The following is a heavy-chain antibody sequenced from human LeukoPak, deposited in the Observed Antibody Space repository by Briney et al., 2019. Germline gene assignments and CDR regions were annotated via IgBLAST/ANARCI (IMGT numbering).Heavy chain of an antibody. CDR3: ARAKGLAARPPGY. J-gene: IGHJ4*02. CDR1: GFTFSSYE. Sequence: GGSLRLSCAASGFTFSSYEMNWVRQAPGKGLEWVSYISSSGSTIYCADSVKGRFTISRDNAKNSLYLQMNSLRAEDTAVYYCARAKGLAARPPGYWGQGTLVTVSS. CDR2: ISSSGSTI. D-gene: IGHD6-6*01. V-gene: IGHV3-48*03.